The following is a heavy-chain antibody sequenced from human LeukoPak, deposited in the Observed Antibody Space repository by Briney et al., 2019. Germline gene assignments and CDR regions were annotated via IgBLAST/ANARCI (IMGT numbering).Heavy chain of an antibody. CDR2: IIPILGIA. J-gene: IGHJ4*02. CDR1: GGTFSSYA. CDR3: ARFKRGYNHPADY. Sequence: SVKVSCKASGGTFSSYAISWVRQAPGQGLEWMGRIIPILGIANYAQKFQGRVTITADKSTSTAYMELSSLRSEDTAVYYCARFKRGYNHPADYWGQGTLVTVSS. V-gene: IGHV1-69*04. D-gene: IGHD5-24*01.